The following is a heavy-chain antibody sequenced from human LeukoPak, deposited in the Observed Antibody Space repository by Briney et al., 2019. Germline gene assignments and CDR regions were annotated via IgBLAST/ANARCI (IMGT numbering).Heavy chain of an antibody. CDR3: ARIGSYRGYFDY. CDR1: GGSFSGYY. V-gene: IGHV4-34*01. D-gene: IGHD4-4*01. J-gene: IGHJ4*02. Sequence: PSETQSLTCADYGGSFSGYYWSWIRQPPGKGLEWIGEINHSGSTNYNPSLKSRVTISVDTSKNQFSLKLSSVTAADTAVYYCARIGSYRGYFDYWGQGTLVTVSS. CDR2: INHSGST.